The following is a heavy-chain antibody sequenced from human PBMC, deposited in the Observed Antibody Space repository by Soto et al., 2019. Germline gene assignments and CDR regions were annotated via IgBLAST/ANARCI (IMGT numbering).Heavy chain of an antibody. V-gene: IGHV3-30-3*01. Sequence: GGSLRLSCAASGFVFGSYAMHWVRQAPGKGLEWVAVIMYDGNTEYYADSVKGRFTLSRDNSKNILSVQMNSLRAEDTAVYYCTRPTCDGGNCYFAHWGRGTLVTVSS. CDR3: TRPTCDGGNCYFAH. CDR2: IMYDGNTE. J-gene: IGHJ5*02. CDR1: GFVFGSYA. D-gene: IGHD2-21*01.